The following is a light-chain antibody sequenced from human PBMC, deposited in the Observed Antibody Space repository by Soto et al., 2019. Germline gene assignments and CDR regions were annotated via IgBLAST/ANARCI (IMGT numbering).Light chain of an antibody. CDR2: DVS. J-gene: IGKJ5*01. V-gene: IGKV1-5*01. CDR3: QQYYSYPFT. CDR1: QSISSW. Sequence: STLSASVGDRVTITCRASQSISSWLAWYQQKPGKAPKLLIYDVSSLESGVPSRFSGSGSGTDFTLTISCLQSEDFATYYCQQYYSYPFTFGQGTRLEIK.